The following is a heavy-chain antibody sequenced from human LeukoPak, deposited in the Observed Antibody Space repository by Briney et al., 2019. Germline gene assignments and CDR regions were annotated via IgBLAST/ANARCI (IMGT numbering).Heavy chain of an antibody. V-gene: IGHV3-23*01. CDR2: IRSNGRDI. J-gene: IGHJ5*02. CDR3: AKGVYTTWFDP. D-gene: IGHD6-6*01. Sequence: PGGSLRLSCVASGFTFREYSMSWVRQTPGKGLEWVSNIRSNGRDIYYTDSVKGRFTISRDNSGNILYLQMNSLRAEDTAVYYCAKGVYTTWFDPWGQGTLVTVSS. CDR1: GFTFREYS.